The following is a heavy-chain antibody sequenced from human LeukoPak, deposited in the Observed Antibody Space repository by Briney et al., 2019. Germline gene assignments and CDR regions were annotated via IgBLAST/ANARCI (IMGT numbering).Heavy chain of an antibody. Sequence: ASVKVSCKASGYTFTSYGISWVRQAPGQGLEWMGWISAYNGNTNYAQKLQGRVTMTTDTSTSTACMELRSLRSDDTAVYYCARDLVVVVPDSLRPFDYWGQGTLVTVSS. D-gene: IGHD2-2*01. CDR2: ISAYNGNT. CDR1: GYTFTSYG. V-gene: IGHV1-18*01. CDR3: ARDLVVVVPDSLRPFDY. J-gene: IGHJ4*02.